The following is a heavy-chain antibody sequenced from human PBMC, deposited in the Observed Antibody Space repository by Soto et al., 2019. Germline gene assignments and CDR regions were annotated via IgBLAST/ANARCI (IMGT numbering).Heavy chain of an antibody. J-gene: IGHJ5*02. CDR3: SRGXXXXLDA. CDR1: GFVSNDYD. Sequence: QVQLAESGGGVVQPGRSLRLSCATSGFVSNDYDIHWVRQAPGKGLAWLASISYDGTKKYYAESVKGRFTISRDNSKXXXXXXXXXXXXXXXXXXXCSRGXXXXLDAWGPGTLVTVSS. V-gene: IGHV3-30*03. CDR2: ISYDGTKK. D-gene: IGHD3-10*02.